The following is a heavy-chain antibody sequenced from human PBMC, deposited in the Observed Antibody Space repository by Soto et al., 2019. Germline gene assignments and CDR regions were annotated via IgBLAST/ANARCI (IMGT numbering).Heavy chain of an antibody. J-gene: IGHJ5*02. Sequence: QVQLQESGPGLVKPSQTLSLTCTVSGGSISSGGYYWSWIRQHPGKGLEWIGYIYYSGSTYYNPSLKSRVTISVDTSKNQFSLKLSSVTAADTAVYYCARGRGKPVAAYCGGDCYPGGGSYLDPWGQGTLVTVSS. CDR1: GGSISSGGYY. V-gene: IGHV4-31*03. CDR2: IYYSGST. CDR3: ARGRGKPVAAYCGGDCYPGGGSYLDP. D-gene: IGHD2-21*02.